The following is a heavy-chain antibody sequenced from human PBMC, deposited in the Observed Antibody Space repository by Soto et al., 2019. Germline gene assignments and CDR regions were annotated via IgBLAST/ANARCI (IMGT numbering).Heavy chain of an antibody. Sequence: EVQLVESGGGLIQPGGSLRLSCAASGFTVSSNYMSWVRQAPGKGLEWVSVIYSGGSTYYADSVRGRFTISRDNSKNTLYLQMNSLRADDTAVYYCASPNLYSSSWFHFDYWGQGTLVTVSS. CDR1: GFTVSSNY. CDR2: IYSGGST. J-gene: IGHJ4*02. D-gene: IGHD6-13*01. CDR3: ASPNLYSSSWFHFDY. V-gene: IGHV3-53*01.